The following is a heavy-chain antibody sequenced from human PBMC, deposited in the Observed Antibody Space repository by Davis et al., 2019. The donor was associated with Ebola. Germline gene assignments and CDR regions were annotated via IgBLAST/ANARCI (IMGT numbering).Heavy chain of an antibody. CDR2: IYPGDSDT. V-gene: IGHV5-51*01. D-gene: IGHD2-15*01. J-gene: IGHJ6*02. CDR3: GGSSYYYYGMDV. Sequence: GESLKISCQGSGYNFRDYWIVWVRQMPGKGLEWMGNIYPGDSDTRYSPSFQGQVTISADKSISTAYLQWSSLKASDTAMYYCGGSSYYYYGMDVWGQGTTVTVSS. CDR1: GYNFRDYW.